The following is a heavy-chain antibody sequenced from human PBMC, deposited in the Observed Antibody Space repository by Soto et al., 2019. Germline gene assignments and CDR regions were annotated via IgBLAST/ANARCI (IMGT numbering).Heavy chain of an antibody. D-gene: IGHD5-18*01. V-gene: IGHV4-59*08. CDR1: GGSISSYY. Sequence: PSETLSLTCTVSGGSISSYYWSWIRQPPGKGLEWIGYIYYSGSTNYNPSLKSRVTISVDTSKNQFSLKLSSVTAADTAVYYCARNGRYSYGSQFDYRGQGTLVTVSS. J-gene: IGHJ4*02. CDR3: ARNGRYSYGSQFDY. CDR2: IYYSGST.